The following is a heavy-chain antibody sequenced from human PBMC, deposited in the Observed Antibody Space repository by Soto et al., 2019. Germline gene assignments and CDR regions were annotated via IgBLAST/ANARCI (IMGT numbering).Heavy chain of an antibody. CDR1: SGSISSGDYY. J-gene: IGHJ4*02. CDR2: IYYSGII. V-gene: IGHV4-30-4*01. D-gene: IGHD3-3*01. CDR3: ARAPFGPNIYFAY. Sequence: SETLSLTCTVSSGSISSGDYYWTWIRQPPGKGLEWIGYIYYSGIIYYNPSLKSRVTISVDTSKNQFSLRLSSVTAADTAVYYCARAPFGPNIYFAYWGQGTLVTVSS.